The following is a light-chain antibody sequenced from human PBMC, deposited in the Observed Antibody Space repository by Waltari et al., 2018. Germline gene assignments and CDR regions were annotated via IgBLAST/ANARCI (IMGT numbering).Light chain of an antibody. Sequence: TVVTQEPPLSVSPGGPVTLTCALSSGPLSTTSYATWYQQTPGQAPRTLVYKANARSSGVPDRFSGSILGNTAALTITGAQADDESDYYCALYMGSGIWVFGGGTRLTVL. V-gene: IGLV8-61*01. J-gene: IGLJ3*02. CDR2: KAN. CDR1: SGPLSTTSY. CDR3: ALYMGSGIWV.